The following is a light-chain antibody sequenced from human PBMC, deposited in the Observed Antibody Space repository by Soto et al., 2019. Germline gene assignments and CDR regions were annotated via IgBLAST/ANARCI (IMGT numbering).Light chain of an antibody. CDR1: NSDVGGYNY. CDR2: EVT. J-gene: IGLJ1*01. V-gene: IGLV2-8*01. Sequence: QSALTQPPSASGSPGQSVTISCTGTNSDVGGYNYVSWYQQHPGKAPKLMIYEVTKRPSGVPDRFSGSKSGNTASLTVSGLQAEDEADYYCNSYAGSNIVFGTGTKVTVL. CDR3: NSYAGSNIV.